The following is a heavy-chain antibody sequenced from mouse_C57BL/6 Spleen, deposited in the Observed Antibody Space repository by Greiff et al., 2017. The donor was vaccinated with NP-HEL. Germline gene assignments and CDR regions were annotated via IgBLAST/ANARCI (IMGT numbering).Heavy chain of an antibody. V-gene: IGHV5-17*01. CDR1: GFTFSDYG. CDR2: ISSGSSTI. CDR3: ARLRYYAMDY. Sequence: DVQLVESGGGLVKPGGSLKLSCAASGFTFSDYGMHWVRQAPEQGLAWVAYISSGSSTIYYADTVKGRFTISRANAKNTLFLQMTSLRSEDTAMYYCARLRYYAMDYWGQGTSVTVSS. J-gene: IGHJ4*01.